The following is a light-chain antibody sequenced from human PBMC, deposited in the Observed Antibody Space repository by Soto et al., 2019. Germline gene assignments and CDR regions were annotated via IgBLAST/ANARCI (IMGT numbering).Light chain of an antibody. CDR1: QDISSS. Sequence: AIPLTQSPSSLSASVGDRVTITCRASQDISSSLAWYQQKAGKAPKLLIYGASILQSGVPSGFSGSGFGTEFTLTISSLRAEDFAIYFCQQTKSYPSTFGGGTRVEI. CDR3: QQTKSYPST. V-gene: IGKV1-13*02. J-gene: IGKJ4*01. CDR2: GAS.